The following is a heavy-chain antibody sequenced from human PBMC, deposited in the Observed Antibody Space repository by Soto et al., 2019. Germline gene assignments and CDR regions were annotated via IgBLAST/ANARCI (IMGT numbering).Heavy chain of an antibody. Sequence: ASVKVSCKASGYTFTSYGISWVRQAPGQGLEWMGWISAYNGNTNYAQKLQGRVTMTTDTSTSTAYMELRSLRSDDTAVYYCARGERGYSFPVYWFDPWGQGTLVTVSS. CDR1: GYTFTSYG. V-gene: IGHV1-18*01. CDR3: ARGERGYSFPVYWFDP. CDR2: ISAYNGNT. D-gene: IGHD5-18*01. J-gene: IGHJ5*02.